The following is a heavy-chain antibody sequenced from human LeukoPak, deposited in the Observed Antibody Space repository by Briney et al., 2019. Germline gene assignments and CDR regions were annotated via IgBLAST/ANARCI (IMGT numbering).Heavy chain of an antibody. J-gene: IGHJ3*02. D-gene: IGHD2-2*01. CDR1: GFTLSINY. CDR3: ARVGGGCSSTSCYPLGAFDI. V-gene: IGHV3-53*01. Sequence: GRSLRLSCASSGFTLSINYMSWVRRAPGKALESVSVIYSGGSTYYADSVKGRFTISRDNSKNTLYLQMNSLRAEDTAVYYCARVGGGCSSTSCYPLGAFDIWGQGTMVTVSS. CDR2: IYSGGST.